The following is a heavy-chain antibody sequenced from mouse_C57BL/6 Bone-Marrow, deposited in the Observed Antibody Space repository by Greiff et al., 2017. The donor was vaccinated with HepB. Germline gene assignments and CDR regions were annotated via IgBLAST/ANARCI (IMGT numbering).Heavy chain of an antibody. CDR1: GFTFSSYG. V-gene: IGHV5-6*02. J-gene: IGHJ3*01. Sequence: DVMLVESGGDLVKPGGSLKLSCAASGFTFSSYGMSWVRQTPDKRLEWVATISSGGSYTYYPDSVKGRFTISKDNAKNTLYLQMSSLKSEDTALYYCARHYYGSPFAYWGQGTLVTVSA. CDR3: ARHYYGSPFAY. D-gene: IGHD1-1*01. CDR2: ISSGGSYT.